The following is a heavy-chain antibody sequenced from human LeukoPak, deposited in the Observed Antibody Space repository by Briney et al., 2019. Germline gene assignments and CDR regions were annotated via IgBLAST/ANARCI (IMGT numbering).Heavy chain of an antibody. Sequence: PSETLSLTCTVSAGSISSFFWNWIRQPPGKGLEWIGYISYSGNTNYNPSLKSRVTISVDTSKNQFSLKLSSVTAADTAVYYCTMTTVTSGAFDIWGQGTMVTVSS. J-gene: IGHJ3*02. CDR1: AGSISSFF. D-gene: IGHD4-17*01. CDR2: ISYSGNT. CDR3: TMTTVTSGAFDI. V-gene: IGHV4-59*12.